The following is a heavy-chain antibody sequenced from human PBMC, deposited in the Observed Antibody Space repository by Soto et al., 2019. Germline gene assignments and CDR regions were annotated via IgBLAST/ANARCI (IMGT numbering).Heavy chain of an antibody. J-gene: IGHJ3*02. CDR1: GFTFSSYA. CDR2: ISYGGGSK. D-gene: IGHD6-19*01. CDR3: ARARAVAGKVRAFDI. V-gene: IGHV3-30*04. Sequence: GGSLRLSCAASGFTFSSYAMHWVRQAPGKGLEWVSVISYGGGSKYYADSVKGRFTISRDNSKNTLYLQMNSLRAEDTAVYYCARARAVAGKVRAFDIWGQGTMVTVS.